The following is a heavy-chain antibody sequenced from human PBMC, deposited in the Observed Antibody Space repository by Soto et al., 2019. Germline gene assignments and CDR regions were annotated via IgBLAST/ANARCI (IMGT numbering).Heavy chain of an antibody. D-gene: IGHD6-6*01. Sequence: QVQLVESGGGVVQPGRSLRLSCAASGFTFSSYAMHWVRQAPGKGLEWVAVISYDGSNKYYADSVKGRFTISRDNSKNTLYLQMNSLRAEDTAVYYCATPLLYSSSPTLRYYGMDVWGQGTTVTVSS. CDR3: ATPLLYSSSPTLRYYGMDV. CDR2: ISYDGSNK. CDR1: GFTFSSYA. V-gene: IGHV3-30-3*01. J-gene: IGHJ6*02.